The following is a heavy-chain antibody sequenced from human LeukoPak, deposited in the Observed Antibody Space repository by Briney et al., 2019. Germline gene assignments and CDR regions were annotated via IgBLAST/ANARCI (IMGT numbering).Heavy chain of an antibody. V-gene: IGHV1-8*01. J-gene: IGHJ5*02. CDR1: GYTFTSYD. CDR2: MNPNSGNT. Sequence: ASVKVSCKAFGYTFTSYDINWVRQATGQGLEWMGWMNPNSGNTGYAQKFQGRVTMTRNTSISTAYMELSSLRSEDTAVYYCARTRKITIFGVVTPNWFDPWGQGTLVTVSS. D-gene: IGHD3-3*01. CDR3: ARTRKITIFGVVTPNWFDP.